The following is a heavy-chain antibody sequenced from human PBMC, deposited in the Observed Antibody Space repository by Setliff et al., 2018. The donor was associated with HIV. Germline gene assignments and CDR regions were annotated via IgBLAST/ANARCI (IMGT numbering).Heavy chain of an antibody. CDR1: GFNFADYG. D-gene: IGHD6-6*01. Sequence: GGSLRLSCIVSGFNFADYGMSWVRQVPGKGLEWVAGISWSGITTTYADSVKCRFTIFRDNAKNSLYMQMNTLGAEDTAFYYCAREYSEAAPHFDSWGQGTLVTVSS. V-gene: IGHV3-20*04. J-gene: IGHJ5*01. CDR3: AREYSEAAPHFDS. CDR2: ISWSGITT.